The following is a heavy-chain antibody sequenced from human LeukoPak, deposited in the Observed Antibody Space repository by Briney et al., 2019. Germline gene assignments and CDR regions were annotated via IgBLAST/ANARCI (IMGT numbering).Heavy chain of an antibody. Sequence: ASVKVSCKASGYTFTSYDINWVRQATGQGLEWMGWMNPNSGNTGYAQKFQGRVTMTRNTSISTAYMELSSLRSEDTAVYYCARGRYYGSGSYSGDWFDPWGQGALVTVSS. CDR2: MNPNSGNT. CDR1: GYTFTSYD. CDR3: ARGRYYGSGSYSGDWFDP. V-gene: IGHV1-8*01. D-gene: IGHD3-10*01. J-gene: IGHJ5*02.